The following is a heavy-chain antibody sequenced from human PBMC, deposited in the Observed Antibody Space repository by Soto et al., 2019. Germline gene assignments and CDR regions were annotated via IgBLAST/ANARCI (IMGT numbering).Heavy chain of an antibody. J-gene: IGHJ3*02. Sequence: ASVKVSCKASGYTFTNYGISWVRQAPGQGLEWMGWISAYNGNTNYAQKLQGRVTMTTDTSTSTAYMELRSLRSDDTAVYYCARGIKYSSGWSDAFDIWGQGTMVTVSS. CDR2: ISAYNGNT. D-gene: IGHD6-19*01. V-gene: IGHV1-18*01. CDR3: ARGIKYSSGWSDAFDI. CDR1: GYTFTNYG.